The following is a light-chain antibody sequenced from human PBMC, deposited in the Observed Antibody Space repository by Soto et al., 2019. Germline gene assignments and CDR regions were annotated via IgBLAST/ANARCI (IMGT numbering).Light chain of an antibody. CDR3: QQYGSSIT. CDR2: GTS. V-gene: IGKV3-20*01. CDR1: QSVPRSY. Sequence: EIMLTQYTGTLSLSSGKRATLSCRASQSVPRSYLAWYQQKPGQAPRLLIYGTSSRATGIPDRFSGSGSGTDFTLTISRLEPEDFAVFYCQQYGSSITFGQGTRLEV. J-gene: IGKJ5*01.